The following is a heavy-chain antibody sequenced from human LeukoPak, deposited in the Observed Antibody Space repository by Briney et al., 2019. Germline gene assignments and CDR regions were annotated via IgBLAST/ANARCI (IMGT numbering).Heavy chain of an antibody. CDR1: GGTFSSHA. Sequence: GASVKVSCKASGGTFSSHAISWVRQAPGQGLEWMGGIIPLFGTANYAQKFQGRVTITADKSTSTASMELRSLRSDDTAVYYCARVQGYSSSWYALYYFDYWGQGTLVTVSS. CDR3: ARVQGYSSSWYALYYFDY. J-gene: IGHJ4*02. D-gene: IGHD6-13*01. V-gene: IGHV1-69*06. CDR2: IIPLFGTA.